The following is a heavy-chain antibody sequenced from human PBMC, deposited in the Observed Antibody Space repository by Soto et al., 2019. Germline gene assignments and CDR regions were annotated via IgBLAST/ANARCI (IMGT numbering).Heavy chain of an antibody. Sequence: PGGSLRLSCAASGFTLSRHTMNWVRQAPGKGLEWVSFIGSRTSDIYYADSVKGRFTISRDNAKNSLYLDLTRLRAEDTAVYFCVIDYYDTSGYPNTFDMWGQGTMVTVSS. V-gene: IGHV3-21*01. CDR2: IGSRTSDI. J-gene: IGHJ3*02. CDR3: VIDYYDTSGYPNTFDM. CDR1: GFTLSRHT. D-gene: IGHD3-22*01.